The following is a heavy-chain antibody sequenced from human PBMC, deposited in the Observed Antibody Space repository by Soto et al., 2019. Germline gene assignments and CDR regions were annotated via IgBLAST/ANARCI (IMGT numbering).Heavy chain of an antibody. CDR3: AKESAYYGSGSSYPIDY. Sequence: QVQLVESGGGVVQPGRSLRLSCAASGFTFSSYGMHWVRQAPGKGLEWVAVTSYDGSNKYYADSVKGRFTISRDNSKNTLYLQMNSLRAEDTAVYYCAKESAYYGSGSSYPIDYWGQGTLVTVSS. CDR2: TSYDGSNK. V-gene: IGHV3-30*18. J-gene: IGHJ4*02. CDR1: GFTFSSYG. D-gene: IGHD3-10*01.